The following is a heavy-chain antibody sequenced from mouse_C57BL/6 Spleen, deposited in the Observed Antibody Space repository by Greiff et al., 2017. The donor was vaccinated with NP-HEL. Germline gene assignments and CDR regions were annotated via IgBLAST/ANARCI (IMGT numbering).Heavy chain of an antibody. CDR1: GFSLTSYG. Sequence: VMLVESGPGLVAPSPCLSISCTVSGFSLTSYGVDWVRQPPGKGLEWLGVIWGGGSTTYNSALMSRLSISKDNSKSQVFLKMNRLQTDDTAMYYGAKRTGTDLYWDFDVWGTGTTVTVAS. D-gene: IGHD4-1*01. V-gene: IGHV2-9*01. J-gene: IGHJ1*03. CDR3: AKRTGTDLYWDFDV. CDR2: IWGGGST.